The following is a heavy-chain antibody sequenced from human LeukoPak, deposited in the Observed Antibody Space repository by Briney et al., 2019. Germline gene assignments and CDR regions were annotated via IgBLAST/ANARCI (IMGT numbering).Heavy chain of an antibody. D-gene: IGHD6-6*01. CDR3: ARGRGGYSSSLFDS. Sequence: SVKVSCKASGGTLNTHIFTWVRQAPGQGLEWMGKITPIIDSSKYAQKFQGRLTITADKSSGTAYMELSSLRSEDTAVYYCARGRGGYSSSLFDSWGQGTLVTVSS. CDR1: GGTLNTHI. CDR2: ITPIIDSS. V-gene: IGHV1-69*02. J-gene: IGHJ4*02.